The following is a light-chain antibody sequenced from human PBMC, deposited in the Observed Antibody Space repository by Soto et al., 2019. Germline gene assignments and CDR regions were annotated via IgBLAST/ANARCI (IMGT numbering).Light chain of an antibody. V-gene: IGKV3-20*01. CDR3: QHYNSYSEA. Sequence: EIVLTQSPGTLSLSPGERATLSCRASQSVSSSYLAWYQQKPGQAPRLLIYGASSRATVIPDRFSGSGSGTDFTLTISRLEPEDFATYYCQHYNSYSEAFGQGTKVDIK. CDR2: GAS. CDR1: QSVSSSY. J-gene: IGKJ1*01.